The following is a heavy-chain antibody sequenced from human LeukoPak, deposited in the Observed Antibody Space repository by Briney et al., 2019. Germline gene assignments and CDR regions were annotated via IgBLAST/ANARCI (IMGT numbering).Heavy chain of an antibody. CDR3: ARDSNYADY. Sequence: ASVTVSCKASGGTFSSYAISWVRQAPGQGLEWMGGIIPIFGTANYAQKFQGRVTITADESTSTAYMELSSLRSEDTAVYYCARDSNYADYWGQGTLVTVSS. J-gene: IGHJ4*02. CDR2: IIPIFGTA. D-gene: IGHD4-11*01. CDR1: GGTFSSYA. V-gene: IGHV1-69*01.